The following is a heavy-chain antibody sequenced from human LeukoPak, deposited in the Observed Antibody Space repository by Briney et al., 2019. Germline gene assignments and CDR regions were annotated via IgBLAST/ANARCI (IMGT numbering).Heavy chain of an antibody. D-gene: IGHD3-3*01. CDR1: GGSISSYY. Sequence: PSETLSLTCTVSGGSISSYYWSWIRQPAGKGLEWIGRIYTSGSTNYNPSLKSRVTMSVDTSKNQFSLKLSSVTAADMAVYYCARGEVLRFLEWFDYWGQGTLVTVSS. CDR3: ARGEVLRFLEWFDY. V-gene: IGHV4-4*07. CDR2: IYTSGST. J-gene: IGHJ4*02.